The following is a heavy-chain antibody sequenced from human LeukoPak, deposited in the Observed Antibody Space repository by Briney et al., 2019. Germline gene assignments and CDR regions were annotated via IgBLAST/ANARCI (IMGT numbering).Heavy chain of an antibody. CDR3: ARDPRLGVDY. V-gene: IGHV4-31*11. Sequence: SETLSLTCAVSGGSISSGTYYWSWIRQHPGKGLEWIGYIYYSGSTYYNPSLKSRVTISVDTSKNQFSLKLSSVTAADTAVYYCARDPRLGVDYWGQGTLVTVFS. D-gene: IGHD6-25*01. CDR2: IYYSGST. CDR1: GGSISSGTYY. J-gene: IGHJ4*02.